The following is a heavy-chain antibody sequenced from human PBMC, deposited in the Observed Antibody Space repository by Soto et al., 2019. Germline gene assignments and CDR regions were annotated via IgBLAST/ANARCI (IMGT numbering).Heavy chain of an antibody. V-gene: IGHV4-30-2*06. D-gene: IGHD6-13*01. J-gene: IGHJ5*02. CDR1: GDSISSGGLS. Sequence: QLQLQESGSGLLKPSQTLSLNCSVSGDSISSGGLSWNWLRQSPGRGLEWIGYIYYPGLTYYNPSPKSRVSMSLDRSENKVSLSLSSVTAADSAVYYCARGKRSKTATAGTGWFDPWGPGTLVTVSS. CDR3: ARGKRSKTATAGTGWFDP. CDR2: IYYPGLT.